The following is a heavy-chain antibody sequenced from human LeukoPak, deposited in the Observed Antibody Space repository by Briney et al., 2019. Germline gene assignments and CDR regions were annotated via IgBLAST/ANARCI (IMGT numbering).Heavy chain of an antibody. CDR2: ISAYNGNT. Sequence: ASVKVSCKASGYTFTSYGISWVRQAPGQGLEWMGWISAYNGNTNYAQKLQGRVTMTTDTSTSTAYMELSRLRSDDTAVYYCARDRSGDSSGYYPDAFDIWGQGTMVTVSS. V-gene: IGHV1-18*01. CDR3: ARDRSGDSSGYYPDAFDI. CDR1: GYTFTSYG. J-gene: IGHJ3*02. D-gene: IGHD3-22*01.